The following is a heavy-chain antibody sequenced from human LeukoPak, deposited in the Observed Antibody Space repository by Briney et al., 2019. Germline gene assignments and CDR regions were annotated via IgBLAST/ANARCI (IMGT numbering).Heavy chain of an antibody. CDR1: GFTFSNVW. CDR3: STDFSGGYFGS. V-gene: IGHV3-15*01. CDR2: IKSKDVGGTT. Sequence: PGGSLRLSCAASGFTFSNVWMTWVRQAPGTGLECIGRIKSKDVGGTTDYAAPVKGRFTISKNTVYLQMNSLETEDTAVYYCSTDFSGGYFGSWGQGTLVTVSS. J-gene: IGHJ4*02. D-gene: IGHD1-26*01.